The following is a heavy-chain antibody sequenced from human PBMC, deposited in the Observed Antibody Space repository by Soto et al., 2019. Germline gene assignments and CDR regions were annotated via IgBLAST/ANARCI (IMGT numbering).Heavy chain of an antibody. V-gene: IGHV3-15*07. J-gene: IGHJ4*01. Sequence: EVQLVESGGGLVNPGGSLRLSCAASGFIFSDAWINWVRQAPGKGLEWVGRIKSKTDGGTTDFAAPVKGRFAISRDDSRYVVYMEMYSLKTDDTAVYFCTTDSLFTGQLVRMDNWGHGTLVTVSS. CDR1: GFIFSDAW. CDR3: TTDSLFTGQLVRMDN. CDR2: IKSKTDGGTT. D-gene: IGHD3-9*01.